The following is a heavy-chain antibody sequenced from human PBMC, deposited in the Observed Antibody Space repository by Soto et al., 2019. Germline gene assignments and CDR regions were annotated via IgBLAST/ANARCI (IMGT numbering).Heavy chain of an antibody. CDR2: IFHSGIS. CDR1: GGSITTVGYS. Sequence: SETLSLTCAVSGGSITTVGYSWSWIRQPPGRGLEWIGYIFHSGISYSNPSLKGRVTMSVDGSKNRFSLRLSSVTAADTAVYYCARHITARTYYFDYWGQGTLVTVSS. CDR3: ARHITARTYYFDY. J-gene: IGHJ4*02. D-gene: IGHD6-6*01. V-gene: IGHV4-30-2*01.